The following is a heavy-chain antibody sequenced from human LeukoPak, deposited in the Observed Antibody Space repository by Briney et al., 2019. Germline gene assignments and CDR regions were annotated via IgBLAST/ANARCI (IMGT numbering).Heavy chain of an antibody. CDR1: GGSINNYY. Sequence: SETLSLTCTVSGGSINNYYWSWIRQPPGRGLEWIGYIYYSGSTNYNRSLKSRVTISLDTSKNQFSLKLSSVTAADTAVYYCASPRYCSSTSCYRSFDIWGQGTMVTVSS. D-gene: IGHD2-2*01. J-gene: IGHJ3*02. CDR3: ASPRYCSSTSCYRSFDI. V-gene: IGHV4-59*12. CDR2: IYYSGST.